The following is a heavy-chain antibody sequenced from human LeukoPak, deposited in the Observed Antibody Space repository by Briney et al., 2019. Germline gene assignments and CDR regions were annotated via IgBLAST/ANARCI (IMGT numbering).Heavy chain of an antibody. Sequence: GGSLRLSCAASGFTFSSYAMHWVRQAPGKGLEWVAVISYDGSNKYYADSVKGRFTISRDNSKNTLYLQMNSQRAEDTAVYYCARDGPDFDLWGRGTLVTVSS. J-gene: IGHJ2*01. CDR3: ARDGPDFDL. V-gene: IGHV3-30-3*01. CDR2: ISYDGSNK. CDR1: GFTFSSYA.